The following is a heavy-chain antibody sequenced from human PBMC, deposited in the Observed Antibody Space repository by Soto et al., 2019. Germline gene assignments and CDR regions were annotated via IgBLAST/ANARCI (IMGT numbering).Heavy chain of an antibody. V-gene: IGHV4-59*01. J-gene: IGHJ6*02. CDR2: IYYSGST. D-gene: IGHD3-16*01. CDR3: ARRGTYYYYGMDV. Sequence: SETLSLTCTVSGGSISNYYWSWIRQPPGKGLEWIGYIYYSGSTNYNSSLKSRVTISVDTSKNQFSLKLTSVTAADTAVYYCARRGTYYYYGMDVWGQGTTVTVSS. CDR1: GGSISNYY.